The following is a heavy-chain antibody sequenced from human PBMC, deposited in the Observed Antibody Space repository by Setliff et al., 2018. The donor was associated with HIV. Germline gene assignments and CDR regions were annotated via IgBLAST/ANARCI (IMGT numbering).Heavy chain of an antibody. CDR1: GFTVGSSY. Sequence: GESLKISCTISGFTVGSSYMAWVRQAPGKGLEWVSVIFLGGTTYFADSVRDRFTLSRDTSKNTLSLQMNRLRAEDTAVYYCARAKLYYNFWSGYPYYFDHWGRGTLVTVSS. D-gene: IGHD3-3*01. J-gene: IGHJ4*02. CDR2: IFLGGTT. V-gene: IGHV3-53*01. CDR3: ARAKLYYNFWSGYPYYFDH.